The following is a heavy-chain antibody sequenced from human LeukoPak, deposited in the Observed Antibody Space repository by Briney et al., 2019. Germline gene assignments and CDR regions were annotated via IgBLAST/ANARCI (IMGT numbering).Heavy chain of an antibody. V-gene: IGHV1-3*01. CDR2: INVANGNT. CDR1: GYTFNSYT. J-gene: IGHJ6*02. D-gene: IGHD6-13*01. Sequence: GASVKVSCKASGYTFNSYTMHWVRQAPGQGLEWMGWINVANGNTKYLEKFQGRITITRDTSASTAYMELSSLRSEDTAVYYCAREKVVKVAAGDLPHYGMDVWGQGTTVTVSS. CDR3: AREKVVKVAAGDLPHYGMDV.